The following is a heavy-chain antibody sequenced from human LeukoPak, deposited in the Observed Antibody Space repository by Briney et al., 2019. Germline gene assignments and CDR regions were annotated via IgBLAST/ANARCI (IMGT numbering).Heavy chain of an antibody. V-gene: IGHV4-30-2*01. CDR2: IYHSGST. J-gene: IGHJ3*02. Sequence: SETLSLTCAVSGDSISSGGYSWSWIRQPPGKGLEWIGYIYHSGSTYYNPSLRSRVTISVDGSKNQFSLKLTSVTAADTAVYYCARGEGSPGAFDIWGQGTMVTVSS. CDR3: ARGEGSPGAFDI. CDR1: GDSISSGGYS. D-gene: IGHD1-26*01.